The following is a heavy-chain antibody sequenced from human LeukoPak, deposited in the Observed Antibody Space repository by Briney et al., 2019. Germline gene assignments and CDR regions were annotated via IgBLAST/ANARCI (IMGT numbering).Heavy chain of an antibody. CDR2: IKSKTDGGTT. Sequence: SCKASGFTFTAYHMHWVRQAPGQGLEWVGRIKSKTDGGTTDYAAPVKGRFTISRDDSKNTLYLQMNSLKTEDTAVYYCTTDIFLTYYDFWSGYPSHAFDIWGQGTMVTVSS. D-gene: IGHD3-3*01. CDR1: GFTFTAYH. V-gene: IGHV3-15*01. CDR3: TTDIFLTYYDFWSGYPSHAFDI. J-gene: IGHJ3*02.